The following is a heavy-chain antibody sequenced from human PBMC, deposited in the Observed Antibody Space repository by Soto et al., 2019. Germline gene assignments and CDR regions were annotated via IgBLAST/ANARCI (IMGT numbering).Heavy chain of an antibody. CDR1: GGSISSYY. CDR2: IYYGGST. CDR3: ARGTAAAGIPPPGPFDP. V-gene: IGHV4-59*01. J-gene: IGHJ5*02. D-gene: IGHD6-13*01. Sequence: PSETLSLTCTVSGGSISSYYWSWIRQPPGKGLEWIGYIYYGGSTNYNPSLKSRVTIPVDTSKNQFSLKLSSVTAADTAVYYCARGTAAAGIPPPGPFDPWGQGTMVTVYS.